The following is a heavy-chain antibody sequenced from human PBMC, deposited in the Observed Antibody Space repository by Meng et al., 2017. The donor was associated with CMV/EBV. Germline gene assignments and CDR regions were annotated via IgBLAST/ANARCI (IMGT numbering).Heavy chain of an antibody. CDR3: ARDSFTTIGVVPIDY. J-gene: IGHJ4*02. CDR2: ISTYDGDT. V-gene: IGHV1-18*01. CDR1: GYTFTSYG. Sequence: ASVKVSCKTSGYTFTSYGITWVRQAPGEGLEWMGWISTYDGDTNYAQKLQGRVTMTKDTSTTTAYMELRRLTSDDTAVYYCARDSFTTIGVVPIDYWGQGTLVTVSS. D-gene: IGHD3-3*01.